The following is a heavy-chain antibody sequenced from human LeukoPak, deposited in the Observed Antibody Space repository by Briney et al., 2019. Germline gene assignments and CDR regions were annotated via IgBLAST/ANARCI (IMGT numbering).Heavy chain of an antibody. CDR3: ARARREGDNHPFDY. Sequence: SQTLSLTCTVSGGSISSGSYYWSWIRQPAGKGLEWIGRIYTSGSTNYNPSLKSRVTISVDTSKNQFSLKLSSVTAADTAVYYCARARREGDNHPFDYWGQGTLVTVSS. J-gene: IGHJ4*02. CDR1: GGSISSGSYY. D-gene: IGHD5-24*01. CDR2: IYTSGST. V-gene: IGHV4-61*02.